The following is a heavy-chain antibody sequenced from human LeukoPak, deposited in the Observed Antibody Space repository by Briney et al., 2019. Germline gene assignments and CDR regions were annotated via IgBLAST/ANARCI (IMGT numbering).Heavy chain of an antibody. V-gene: IGHV1-69-2*01. CDR2: VDPEDGET. J-gene: IGHJ4*02. Sequence: VKVSCKVSGYTFTDYYMHWVQQAPGKGLEWMGLVDPEDGETIYAEKFQGRVTITADTSTDTAYMELSSLRSEDTAVYYCATDRRDGYTDPFDYWGQGTVVTVSS. D-gene: IGHD5-24*01. CDR3: ATDRRDGYTDPFDY. CDR1: GYTFTDYY.